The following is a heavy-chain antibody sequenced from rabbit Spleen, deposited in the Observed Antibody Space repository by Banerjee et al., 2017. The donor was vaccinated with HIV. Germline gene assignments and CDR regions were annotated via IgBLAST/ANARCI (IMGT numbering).Heavy chain of an antibody. CDR3: ARNFVGDYRMDL. V-gene: IGHV1S45*01. Sequence: EESGGDLVKPEGSLPLTCTASGFTLSSYWICWVRQAPGKGLEWIACIDAGSSGSIYYASWAKGRFTISKTSSTTVTLQMTSLTAADTATYFCARNFVGDYRMDLWGPGTLVTVS. CDR1: GFTLSSYW. D-gene: IGHD2-1*01. CDR2: IDAGSSGSI. J-gene: IGHJ4*01.